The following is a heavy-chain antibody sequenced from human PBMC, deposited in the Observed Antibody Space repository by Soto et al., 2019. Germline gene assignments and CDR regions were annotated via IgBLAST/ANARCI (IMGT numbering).Heavy chain of an antibody. CDR2: IGQNGSGM. CDR3: ARGSPKPGVDY. CDR1: GFTFSNYG. Sequence: GGSLRLSCAASGFTFSNYGMNWVRQSPGKGLEWVAKIGQNGSGMNYVDSVRGRFTVSRDNAKNSLYLQMNSLRADDTAVYYCARGSPKPGVDYWGQGTLVTVSS. J-gene: IGHJ4*01. D-gene: IGHD7-27*01. V-gene: IGHV3-7*03.